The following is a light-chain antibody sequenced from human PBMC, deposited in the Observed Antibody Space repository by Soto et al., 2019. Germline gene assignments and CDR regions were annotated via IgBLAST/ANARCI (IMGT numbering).Light chain of an antibody. CDR1: QSVSSY. V-gene: IGKV3-11*01. J-gene: IGKJ1*01. Sequence: EIVLTQSPATLSLSPGERATLSCRASQSVSSYLAWYQQKPGQAPRLLIYDASNRATGIPAGFSGSGPGTEFTLTISSLQPEDFATYYCLQHNSYPRTFGQGTKVDIK. CDR2: DAS. CDR3: LQHNSYPRT.